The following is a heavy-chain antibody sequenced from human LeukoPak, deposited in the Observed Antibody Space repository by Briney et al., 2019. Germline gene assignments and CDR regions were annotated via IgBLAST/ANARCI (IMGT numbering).Heavy chain of an antibody. Sequence: GGSLRLSCAASGFTFSNYVMSWVRQAPGKGLERVSTISGSGAGTYYADSVNGRFTISRDNSKNTLYLQMNSLRAEDTAVYYCAKLASTWYLYYFDYWGQGILVTVSS. J-gene: IGHJ4*02. CDR1: GFTFSNYV. CDR2: ISGSGAGT. V-gene: IGHV3-23*01. CDR3: AKLASTWYLYYFDY. D-gene: IGHD6-13*01.